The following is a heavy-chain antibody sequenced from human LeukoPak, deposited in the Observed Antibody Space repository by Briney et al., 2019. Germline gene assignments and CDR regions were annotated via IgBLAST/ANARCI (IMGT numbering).Heavy chain of an antibody. D-gene: IGHD6-19*01. Sequence: GGSLRLSCAASGFTFSSYWMHWVRQAPGKGLEWVGRIKSKTDGGTTDYAAPVKGRFTISRDDSKNTLYLQMNSLKTEDTAVYYCTTGGWGYYYYGMDVWGQGTTVTVSS. J-gene: IGHJ6*02. CDR2: IKSKTDGGTT. V-gene: IGHV3-15*01. CDR3: TTGGWGYYYYGMDV. CDR1: GFTFSSYW.